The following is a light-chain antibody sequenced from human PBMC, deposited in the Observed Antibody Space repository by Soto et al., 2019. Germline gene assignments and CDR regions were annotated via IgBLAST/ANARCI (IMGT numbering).Light chain of an antibody. J-gene: IGKJ3*01. Sequence: DIPMTQSPSSLSASIGDRVTITCRASQSIINYLNWFQQKPGRAPKLLIYGTSSLQSGVPSRFSGSGSGTAFTLTIRDLQPEDFATYYCLQTYSTPCAFGPGTKVKIK. V-gene: IGKV1-39*01. CDR2: GTS. CDR3: LQTYSTPCA. CDR1: QSIINY.